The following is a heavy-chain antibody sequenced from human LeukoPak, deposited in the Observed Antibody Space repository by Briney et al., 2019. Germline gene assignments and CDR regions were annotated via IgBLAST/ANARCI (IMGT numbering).Heavy chain of an antibody. CDR2: IYSGDNT. V-gene: IGHV3-66*02. Sequence: GGSLRLSCAAAGFPFSSYAMSWVRQAPGKGLEWVSVIYSGDNTYYVESVKGRFTISRDNSKNTLFLQMNRLRAEDTAVYYCAGRRVLDASFDYWGQGTLVTVSS. CDR1: GFPFSSYA. CDR3: AGRRVLDASFDY. D-gene: IGHD3-16*01. J-gene: IGHJ4*02.